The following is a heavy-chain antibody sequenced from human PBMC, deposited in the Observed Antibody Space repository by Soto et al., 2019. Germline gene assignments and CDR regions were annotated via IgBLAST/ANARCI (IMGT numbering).Heavy chain of an antibody. CDR2: IYSGGST. D-gene: IGHD3-10*01. J-gene: IGHJ4*02. CDR1: GFTVSSNY. V-gene: IGHV3-53*04. Sequence: PGGSLRLSCAASGFTVSSNYMSWVRQAPGKGLEWVSVIYSGGSTYYADSVKGRFTISRHNSKNTLYVQMNSLRAEDTAVYYCARGESSQPFTMVRGLLPFDYWGQGTLVTVSS. CDR3: ARGESSQPFTMVRGLLPFDY.